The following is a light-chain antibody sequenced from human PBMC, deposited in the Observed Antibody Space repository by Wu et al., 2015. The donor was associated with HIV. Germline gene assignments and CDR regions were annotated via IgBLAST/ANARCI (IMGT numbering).Light chain of an antibody. J-gene: IGKJ4*01. CDR2: AAS. V-gene: IGKV3D-15*01. CDR3: QQYSSSAIT. CDR1: QSVSSK. Sequence: EIVMTQSPATLSVSPGDTATLSCRASQSVSSKLVWYQQKPGQAPRLLIYAASDRATDIPDRFSGSGSGTDFTLTINRVEPEDFAVYYCQQYSSSAITFGGGTKVEIK.